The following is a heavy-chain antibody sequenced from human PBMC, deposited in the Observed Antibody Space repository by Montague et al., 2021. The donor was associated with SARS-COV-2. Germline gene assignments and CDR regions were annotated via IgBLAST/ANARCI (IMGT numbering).Heavy chain of an antibody. CDR3: AGQGGYCSGGSCYGPFDY. V-gene: IGHV4-39*01. CDR1: GGSISSSTYY. J-gene: IGHJ4*02. CDR2: IYYSGTT. D-gene: IGHD2-15*01. Sequence: SETLSLTCTVSGGSISSSTYYWGWIRQPPGKGLEWIGSIYYSGTTYYNPSLKSRVTISVDTSKNQSSLKLSSVTAADTAVYYCAGQGGYCSGGSCYGPFDYWGQGTLVTVSS.